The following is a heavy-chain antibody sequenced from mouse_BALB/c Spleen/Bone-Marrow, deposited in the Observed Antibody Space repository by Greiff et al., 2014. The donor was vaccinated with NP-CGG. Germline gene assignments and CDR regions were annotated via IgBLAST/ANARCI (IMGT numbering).Heavy chain of an antibody. Sequence: VQLQQSXPELVKPGALVKISCKASGYTFTSYDINWVKQRPGQGLEWIGWIYPGGGSTKYNEKFKGKATLTADKSSSTTYMQLSSLTSENSADYFCARSGGDSMDYWGQGTPVTVSS. D-gene: IGHD2-13*01. J-gene: IGHJ4*01. CDR2: IYPGGGST. V-gene: IGHV1S56*01. CDR1: GYTFTSYD. CDR3: ARSGGDSMDY.